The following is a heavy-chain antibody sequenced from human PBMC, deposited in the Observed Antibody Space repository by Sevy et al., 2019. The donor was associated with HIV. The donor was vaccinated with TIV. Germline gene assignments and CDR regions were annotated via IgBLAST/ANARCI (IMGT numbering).Heavy chain of an antibody. CDR3: ARDARYSPNWDIAY. Sequence: GESMRLSCAASGFTFSTYGMHWVRQAPGKGLEWVAVASSDGSYTSYADSVKGRFTISRDNSRNTLYLQINNLRAGDTAVYYCARDARYSPNWDIAYWGQGILLTVSS. V-gene: IGHV3-30*03. J-gene: IGHJ4*02. D-gene: IGHD1-1*01. CDR1: GFTFSTYG. CDR2: ASSDGSYT.